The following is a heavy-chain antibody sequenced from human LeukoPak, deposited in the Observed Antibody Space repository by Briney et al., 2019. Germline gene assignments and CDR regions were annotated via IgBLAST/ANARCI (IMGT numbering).Heavy chain of an antibody. V-gene: IGHV3-48*03. Sequence: HPGGSLRLSCAASGFTFSSYEMNWVRQAPGKGLEWVSYISSSGSTIYYADSVKGRFTISRDNAKNSLYLQMNSLRAEDTAVYYCARDRTTVTIYPPHAIYYYYMDVWGKGTTVTVSS. CDR3: ARDRTTVTIYPPHAIYYYYMDV. CDR1: GFTFSSYE. J-gene: IGHJ6*03. D-gene: IGHD4-17*01. CDR2: ISSSGSTI.